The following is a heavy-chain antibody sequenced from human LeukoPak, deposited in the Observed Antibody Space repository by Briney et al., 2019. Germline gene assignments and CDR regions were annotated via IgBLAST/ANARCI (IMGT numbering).Heavy chain of an antibody. CDR2: ISSSGSTI. CDR1: GFTFSSYS. V-gene: IGHV3-48*04. CDR3: ARAFHYYYYMDV. J-gene: IGHJ6*03. Sequence: PGGSLRLSCAASGFTFSSYSMNWVRQAPGQGLEWVSYISSSGSTIYYADSVKGRFTISRDNAKNSLYLQMNSLRAEDTAVYYCARAFHYYYYMDVWGKGTTVTVSS.